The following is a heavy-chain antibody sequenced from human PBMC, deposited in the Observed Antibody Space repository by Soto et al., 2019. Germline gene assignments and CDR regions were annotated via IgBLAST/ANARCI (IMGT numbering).Heavy chain of an antibody. CDR1: VASISSGGYY. Sequence: QVQLQESGPGLVKPSQTLSLTCTVSVASISSGGYYWSWIRQHPGKGLEWIVYIYYSGSTSYNPSLKGQVTISVDTSKNQFSLTLSCVTAADTAVYYCAASCVGCRVFNDNGMDVWGQVTTVTVAS. D-gene: IGHD1-1*01. V-gene: IGHV4-31*01. J-gene: IGHJ6*02. CDR2: IYYSGST. CDR3: AASCVGCRVFNDNGMDV.